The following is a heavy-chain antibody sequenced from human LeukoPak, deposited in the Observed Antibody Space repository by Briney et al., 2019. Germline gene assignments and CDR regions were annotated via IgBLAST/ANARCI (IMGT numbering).Heavy chain of an antibody. Sequence: GGSLRLSCAASGFTFSSCWMHWVRQDPGKGLVWVARINSDWSSTSYADSVKGRFTISRDNARNTLYLQMSSLRVEDTAVYYCARATSLTSTIFDSWGQGTLVTVSS. CDR1: GFTFSSCW. J-gene: IGHJ4*02. D-gene: IGHD2/OR15-2a*01. V-gene: IGHV3-74*01. CDR3: ARATSLTSTIFDS. CDR2: INSDWSST.